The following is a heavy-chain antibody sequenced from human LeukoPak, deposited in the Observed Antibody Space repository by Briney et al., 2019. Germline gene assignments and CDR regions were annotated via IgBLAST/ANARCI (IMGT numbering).Heavy chain of an antibody. CDR2: ISGSGGGT. CDR3: AKGAKYCSGGSCSTIGWYFDY. Sequence: PGGSLRLSCAASGFTFSSYAMSWVRQAPGKGLEWVLAISGSGGGTYYADSVKGRFTISRDNSKNTLYLQMNSLRAEDTAVYYCAKGAKYCSGGSCSTIGWYFDYWGQGTLVTVSS. V-gene: IGHV3-23*01. J-gene: IGHJ4*02. D-gene: IGHD2-15*01. CDR1: GFTFSSYA.